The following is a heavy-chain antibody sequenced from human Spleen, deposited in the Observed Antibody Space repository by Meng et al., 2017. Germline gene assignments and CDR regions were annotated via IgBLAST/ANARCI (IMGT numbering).Heavy chain of an antibody. CDR1: GYSINSDYY. CDR2: INHSGST. D-gene: IGHD6-13*01. J-gene: IGHJ4*02. V-gene: IGHV4-38-2*01. Sequence: SCAVSGYSINSDYYWSWIRQPPGKGLEWIGEINHSGSTNYKTSLKSRVTISIDTSKNQFSLKLSSVTAADTAVYYCARMGEGSSSWYPFSTDYWGQGTLVTVSS. CDR3: ARMGEGSSSWYPFSTDY.